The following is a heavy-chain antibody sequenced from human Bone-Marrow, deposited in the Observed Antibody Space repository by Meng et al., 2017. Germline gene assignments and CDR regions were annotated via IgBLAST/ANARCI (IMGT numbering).Heavy chain of an antibody. CDR3: ARDYLRSMKTEYFQH. CDR1: GGTFSSYT. CDR2: IIPILGIA. D-gene: IGHD5/OR15-5a*01. J-gene: IGHJ1*01. V-gene: IGHV1-69*04. Sequence: SVKVSCKASGGTFSSYTISWVRQAPGQGLEWMGRIIPILGIANYAQKFQGRATITADKSTSTAYMELSSLRSEDTAVYYCARDYLRSMKTEYFQHWGQGTLVTVSS.